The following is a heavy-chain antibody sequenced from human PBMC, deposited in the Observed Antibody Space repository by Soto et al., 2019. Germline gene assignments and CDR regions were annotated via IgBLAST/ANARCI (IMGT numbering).Heavy chain of an antibody. D-gene: IGHD3-9*01. Sequence: GGSLRLSCAASGFTFSSYWMSWVRQAPGKGLEWVANIKQDGSEKYYVDSVKGRFTISRDNAKNSLYLQMNSLRAEDTAVYYCARVSHFDWFSYYMDVWGKGTTVTVS. CDR3: ARVSHFDWFSYYMDV. CDR1: GFTFSSYW. CDR2: IKQDGSEK. J-gene: IGHJ6*03. V-gene: IGHV3-7*01.